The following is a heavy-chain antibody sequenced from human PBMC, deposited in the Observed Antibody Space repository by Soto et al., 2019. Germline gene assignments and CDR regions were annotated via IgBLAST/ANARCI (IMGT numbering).Heavy chain of an antibody. J-gene: IGHJ6*02. CDR1: GFTFSSYS. CDR3: ARDDCSSTSCYAAVPYYYGMDV. CDR2: ISSSSSTI. D-gene: IGHD2-2*01. Sequence: GGSLRLSCAASGFTFSSYSMNWVRQAPGKGLEWVSYISSSSSTIYYADSVKGRFTISRDNAKNSLYLQMNSLRDEDTAVYYCARDDCSSTSCYAAVPYYYGMDVWGQGTTVTVSS. V-gene: IGHV3-48*02.